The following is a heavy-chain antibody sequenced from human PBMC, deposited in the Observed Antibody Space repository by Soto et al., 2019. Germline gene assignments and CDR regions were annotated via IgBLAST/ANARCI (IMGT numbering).Heavy chain of an antibody. CDR1: GYTFTGYY. J-gene: IGHJ3*02. D-gene: IGHD6-19*01. V-gene: IGHV1-2*04. Sequence: ASVKVSCKASGYTFTGYYMHCVLQSPGQVLEWMGWINPNSGGTNYAQKFQGWVTMTRDTSIGTAYMELSRLRSDDTAVYYCAMDHSSGWYDAFDIWGQGTMVTVSS. CDR2: INPNSGGT. CDR3: AMDHSSGWYDAFDI.